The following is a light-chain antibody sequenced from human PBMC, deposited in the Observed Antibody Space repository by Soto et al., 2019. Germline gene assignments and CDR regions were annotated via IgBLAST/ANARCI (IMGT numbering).Light chain of an antibody. J-gene: IGKJ1*01. CDR2: WAS. CDR3: QQYDSAPRT. V-gene: IGKV4-1*01. Sequence: DIVMTQSPDSLAVSLGERATINCKSSQSVLYSSNNKSYLAWYQQKPGQSPELLIYWASTRESGVADRFSGSGSGRDLTLNNSCLQAEDVAIYYCQQYDSAPRTFGQGTKVEIK. CDR1: QSVLYSSNNKSY.